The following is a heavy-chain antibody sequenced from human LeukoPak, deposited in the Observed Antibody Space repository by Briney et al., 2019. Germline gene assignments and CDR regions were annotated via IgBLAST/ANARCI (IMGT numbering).Heavy chain of an antibody. D-gene: IGHD3-16*01. J-gene: IGHJ4*02. CDR1: GFTFSNYW. CDR3: ARLTPPFDY. V-gene: IGHV3-74*01. CDR2: INSDGSTT. Sequence: GGSLRLSCAASGFTFSNYWMHWVRQAPGKGLVWVARINSDGSTTNYADSVKGRFTISRDNAKNTMYLQMNSLRAEDTAVYYCARLTPPFDYWGQGTLVTVSS.